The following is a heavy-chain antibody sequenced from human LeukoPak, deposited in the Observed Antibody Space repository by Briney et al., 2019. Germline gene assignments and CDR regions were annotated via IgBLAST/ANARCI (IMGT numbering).Heavy chain of an antibody. D-gene: IGHD3-10*01. CDR2: INHSGST. Sequence: SETLSLTCAVYGGSFSGYYWSWICQPPGKGLEWIGEINHSGSTNYNPSLKSRVTISVDTSKNQFSLKLSSVTALDTAVYYCARSRFDAFDIWGQGTMVTVSS. CDR3: ARSRFDAFDI. J-gene: IGHJ3*02. CDR1: GGSFSGYY. V-gene: IGHV4-34*01.